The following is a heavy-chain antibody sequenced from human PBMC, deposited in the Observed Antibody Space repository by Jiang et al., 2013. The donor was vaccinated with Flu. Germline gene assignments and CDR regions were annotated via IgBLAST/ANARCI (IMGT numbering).Heavy chain of an antibody. CDR2: SILVTLIP. CDR3: ARLKGWLQHHPADY. Sequence: SLKISCKGSGYSFTSYWIGWVRQMPGKAWSGWGSSILVTLIPDTARPSQGQVTISADKSISTAYLQWSSLKASDTAMYYCARLKGWLQHHPADYWGQGTLVTVSS. D-gene: IGHD5-24*01. V-gene: IGHV5-51*01. J-gene: IGHJ4*02. CDR1: GYSFTSYW.